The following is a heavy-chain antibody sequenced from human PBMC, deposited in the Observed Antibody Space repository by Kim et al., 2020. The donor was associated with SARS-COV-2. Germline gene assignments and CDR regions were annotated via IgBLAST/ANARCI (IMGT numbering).Heavy chain of an antibody. J-gene: IGHJ2*01. CDR3: AREGHSRDIVVVVAASGYFDL. CDR2: IYYSGST. V-gene: IGHV4-59*01. CDR1: GVSISSYY. D-gene: IGHD2-15*01. Sequence: SDTLSLTCTVSGVSISSYYWSWIRQPPGKGLEWIGYIYYSGSTNYNPSLKSRVTISVDTSKNQFSLKLSSVTAADTAVYYCAREGHSRDIVVVVAASGYFDLWGRGTLVTISS.